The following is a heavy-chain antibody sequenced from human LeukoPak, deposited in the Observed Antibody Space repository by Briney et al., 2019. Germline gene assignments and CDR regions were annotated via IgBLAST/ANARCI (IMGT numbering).Heavy chain of an antibody. V-gene: IGHV3-7*01. Sequence: GGSLRLSCAAPGFTFSSYWMSWVRHAPGKGLEWVANIKQDGSEKYYVDSVKGRFTISRDNAKNSLYLQMNSLRAEDTAVYYCARYCSGGSLYNWFDPWGQGTLVTVSS. J-gene: IGHJ5*02. CDR2: IKQDGSEK. D-gene: IGHD2-15*01. CDR1: GFTFSSYW. CDR3: ARYCSGGSLYNWFDP.